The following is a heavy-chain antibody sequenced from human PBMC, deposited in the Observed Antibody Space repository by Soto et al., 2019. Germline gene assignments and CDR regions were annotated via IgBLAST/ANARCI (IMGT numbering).Heavy chain of an antibody. J-gene: IGHJ6*02. CDR3: ARGLYSSSWDYYYYYGMDV. CDR1: GYTFTSYG. V-gene: IGHV1-18*01. Sequence: ASVKVSCKASGYTFTSYGISWVRQAPGQGLEWMGWISAYNGNTNYAQKLQGRVTMTTDTSTSTAYMELRSLRSDDTAVYYCARGLYSSSWDYYYYYGMDVWRQGTTVTVSS. CDR2: ISAYNGNT. D-gene: IGHD6-13*01.